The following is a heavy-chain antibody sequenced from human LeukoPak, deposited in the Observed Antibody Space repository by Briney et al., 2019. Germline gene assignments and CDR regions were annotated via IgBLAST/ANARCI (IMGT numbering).Heavy chain of an antibody. CDR2: IIPIFGTA. Sequence: SVKVSCKASGGTFSSYAISWVRQAPGQGLEWMGGIIPIFGTANYAQKFQGRVTITTDESTSTAYMELSSLRSEDTAVYYCATSLNYYYYYYVDVWGKGTTVTVS. J-gene: IGHJ6*03. CDR3: ATSLNYYYYYYVDV. V-gene: IGHV1-69*05. D-gene: IGHD5/OR15-5a*01. CDR1: GGTFSSYA.